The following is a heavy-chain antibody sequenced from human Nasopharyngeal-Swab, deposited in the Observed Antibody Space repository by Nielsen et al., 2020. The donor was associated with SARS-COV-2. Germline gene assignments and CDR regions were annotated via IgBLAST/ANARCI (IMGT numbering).Heavy chain of an antibody. V-gene: IGHV1-18*01. Sequence: ASVKVFCKASGYTFTSYGISWVRQAPGQGLEWMGWISAYNGNTNYAQKLQGRVTMTTDTSTSTAYMELRSLRSDDTAVYYCAREPPLGYCSSTSCTGWFDPWGQGTLVTVSS. CDR2: ISAYNGNT. CDR3: AREPPLGYCSSTSCTGWFDP. J-gene: IGHJ5*02. CDR1: GYTFTSYG. D-gene: IGHD2-2*01.